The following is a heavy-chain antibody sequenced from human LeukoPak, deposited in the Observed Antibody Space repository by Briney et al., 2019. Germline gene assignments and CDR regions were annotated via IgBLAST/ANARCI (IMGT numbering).Heavy chain of an antibody. J-gene: IGHJ4*02. V-gene: IGHV4-39*07. D-gene: IGHD3-22*01. CDR3: ARDPAYYYDSSGRKDDY. Sequence: GSLRLSCAASGFTFSRSWMTWVRQAPGKGLEWIGSIYYSGSTYYNPPLKSRVTISVDTSKNQFSLKLSSVTAADTAVYYCARDPAYYYDSSGRKDDYWGQGTLVTVSP. CDR1: GFTFSRSW. CDR2: IYYSGST.